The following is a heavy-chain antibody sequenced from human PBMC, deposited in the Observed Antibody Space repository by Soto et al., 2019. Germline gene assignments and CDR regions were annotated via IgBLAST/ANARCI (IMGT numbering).Heavy chain of an antibody. CDR2: INPNSGGT. D-gene: IGHD3-10*01. V-gene: IGHV1-2*04. CDR1: GYTFTGYY. J-gene: IGHJ6*02. CDR3: ATHRDMALLWFGESSHYGMDV. Sequence: ASVKVSCKASGYTFTGYYMHWVRQAPGQGLEWTGWINPNSGGTNYAQKFQGWVTMTRDTSISTAYMELSSLKASDTAMYYCATHRDMALLWFGESSHYGMDVWGQGTTVTVSS.